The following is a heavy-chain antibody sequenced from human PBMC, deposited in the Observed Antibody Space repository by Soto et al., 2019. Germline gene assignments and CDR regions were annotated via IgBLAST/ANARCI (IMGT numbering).Heavy chain of an antibody. CDR3: AREGEYVLRYFDWLPNGPPYYYGMDV. J-gene: IGHJ6*02. CDR2: ISAYNGNT. V-gene: IGHV1-18*04. Sequence: ASVKVSCKASGYTFTSYGISWVRQAPGQGLEWMGWISAYNGNTNYAQKLQGRVTMTTDTSTSTAYMALRSLRSDDTAVYYFAREGEYVLRYFDWLPNGPPYYYGMDVWGQGTTVTVSS. D-gene: IGHD3-9*01. CDR1: GYTFTSYG.